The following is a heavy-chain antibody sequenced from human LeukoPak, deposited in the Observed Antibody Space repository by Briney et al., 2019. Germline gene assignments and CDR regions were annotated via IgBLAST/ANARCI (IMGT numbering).Heavy chain of an antibody. J-gene: IGHJ3*01. CDR2: INPNSGRT. V-gene: IGHV1-2*02. Sequence: ASVKVSCKASGCTFTDYYMHWVRQAPGQGLEWVGWINPNSGRTNYAQKFQDRVTMTRDTSNNTSYMDLSSLTSDDTAVYYCAREFRTTTWSYDAFDLWGQGTMVTVSS. CDR1: GCTFTDYY. D-gene: IGHD1/OR15-1a*01. CDR3: AREFRTTTWSYDAFDL.